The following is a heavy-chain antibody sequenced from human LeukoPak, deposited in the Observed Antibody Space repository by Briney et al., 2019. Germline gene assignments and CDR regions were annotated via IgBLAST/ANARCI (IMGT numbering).Heavy chain of an antibody. CDR3: ARRTTSMIFFDY. CDR2: INHSGST. J-gene: IGHJ4*02. D-gene: IGHD3/OR15-3a*01. CDR1: GGSFSGYY. Sequence: SETLSLTCAVYGGSFSGYYWSWIRQPPGKGLEWIGEINHSGSTNYNPSLKSRVTISVDTSKDQFSLKLSSVTAADTAVYYCARRTTSMIFFDYWGQGTLVTVSS. V-gene: IGHV4-34*01.